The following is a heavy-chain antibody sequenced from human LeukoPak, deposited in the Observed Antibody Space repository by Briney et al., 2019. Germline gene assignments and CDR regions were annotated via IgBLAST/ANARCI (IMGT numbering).Heavy chain of an antibody. D-gene: IGHD2-2*01. CDR1: KFHFSNYW. CDR2: IWPGDSDT. CDR3: ARLRCHTTTCSKPNFYSGIDV. V-gene: IGHV5-51*01. J-gene: IGHJ6*02. Sequence: GESLKISCQASKFHFSNYWIGWVRHMPGRGLEWMGVIWPGDSDTTYTPSFQGQVTFSADKSINTAYLQWTSLKASDTATYYCARLRCHTTTCSKPNFYSGIDVWGQGTTVSVSS.